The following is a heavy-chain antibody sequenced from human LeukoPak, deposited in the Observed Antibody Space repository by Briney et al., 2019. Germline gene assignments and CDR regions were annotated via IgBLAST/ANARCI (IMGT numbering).Heavy chain of an antibody. CDR1: GFTFSNYA. V-gene: IGHV3-23*01. J-gene: IGHJ4*02. D-gene: IGHD2-2*02. Sequence: GGSLRLSCAASGFTFSNYAMSWVRQAPGKGLEWVSVISGSGDSTYFADSVKGRFTISRDTTKNTLYLQMNSLRAEDTAVYYCAKDLSCSSNTCYTPFDYWGQGTLVTVSS. CDR2: ISGSGDST. CDR3: AKDLSCSSNTCYTPFDY.